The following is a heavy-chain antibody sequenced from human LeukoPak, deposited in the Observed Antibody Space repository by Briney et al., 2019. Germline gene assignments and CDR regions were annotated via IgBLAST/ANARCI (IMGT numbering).Heavy chain of an antibody. CDR3: AREIRYCSGGSCYSRAGYYYYGMDV. CDR2: INHSGST. J-gene: IGHJ6*02. Sequence: PSETLSLTCAVYGGSFSGYYWSWIRQPPGKGLEWIGEINHSGSTSYNPSLKSRVTISVDTSKNQFSLKLSSVTAADTAVYYCAREIRYCSGGSCYSRAGYYYYGMDVWGQGTAVTVSS. D-gene: IGHD2-15*01. V-gene: IGHV4-34*01. CDR1: GGSFSGYY.